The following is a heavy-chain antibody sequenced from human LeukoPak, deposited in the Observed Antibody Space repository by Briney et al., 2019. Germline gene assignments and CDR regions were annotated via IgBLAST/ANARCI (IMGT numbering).Heavy chain of an antibody. Sequence: GGSLRLSCAASGFTFSSYAMSWVRQAPGKGLEWASAISGGGGSTYYADSVKGRFTISRDNSKNTLYLQMNSLRAEDTAVYYCALGGGSYYFDFWGQGTLVTVSS. J-gene: IGHJ4*02. CDR2: ISGGGGST. V-gene: IGHV3-23*01. CDR1: GFTFSSYA. CDR3: ALGGGSYYFDF. D-gene: IGHD1-26*01.